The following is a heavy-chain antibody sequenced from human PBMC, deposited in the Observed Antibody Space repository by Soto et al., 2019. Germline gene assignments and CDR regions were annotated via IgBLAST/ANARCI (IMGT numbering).Heavy chain of an antibody. Sequence: GGSLRLSCAASGFTFNDHSMHWVRQAPGKGLEWVSGISWNGGSRGYADSVQGRFTISRDNAKNSLYLQMNSLKTEDTALYYCAKDLRSTAWYSISFFDYWGQGTLVTVSS. CDR1: GFTFNDHS. V-gene: IGHV3-9*01. CDR2: ISWNGGSR. J-gene: IGHJ4*02. D-gene: IGHD6-13*01. CDR3: AKDLRSTAWYSISFFDY.